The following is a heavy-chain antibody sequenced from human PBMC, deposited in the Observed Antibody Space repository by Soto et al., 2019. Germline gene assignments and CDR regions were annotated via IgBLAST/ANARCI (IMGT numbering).Heavy chain of an antibody. J-gene: IGHJ4*02. Sequence: QVQLVQSGAEVKKPGSSVKVSCKASGGTFSTYAITWVRQAPGQGLEWLGGIIPIFGTTDYARKFQGRVKITAAESTSTVFIELRSLTYEDTAVYYCARGVGAYYFDYWGQGTLVTVSS. CDR3: ARGVGAYYFDY. V-gene: IGHV1-69*01. CDR2: IIPIFGTT. D-gene: IGHD1-26*01. CDR1: GGTFSTYA.